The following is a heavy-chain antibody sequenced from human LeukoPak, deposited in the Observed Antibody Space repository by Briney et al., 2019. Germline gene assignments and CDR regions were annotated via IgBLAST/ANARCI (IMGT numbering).Heavy chain of an antibody. J-gene: IGHJ5*02. V-gene: IGHV4-4*02. Sequence: SETLSLTCAVSGGSISSSNWWSWVRQPPGQGLEWIGEIYHSGSTNYNPSLKSRVTISVDTSKNQFSLKLSSVTAADTAVYYCARDAKKSDSWELQNWFDPWGQGTLVTVSS. CDR3: ARDAKKSDSWELQNWFDP. CDR1: GGSISSSNW. D-gene: IGHD1-26*01. CDR2: IYHSGST.